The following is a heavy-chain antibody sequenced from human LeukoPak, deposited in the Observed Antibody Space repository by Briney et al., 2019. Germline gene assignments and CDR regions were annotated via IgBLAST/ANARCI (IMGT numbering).Heavy chain of an antibody. Sequence: GGSLGLSCAASGFTFSSYGMHWVRQAPGKGLEWVAFIRYDGSNKYYADSVKGRFTISRDNSKNTLYLQMNSLRAEDTAVYYCANDHLRLWSDYFDYSGQGTLVTVSS. CDR3: ANDHLRLWSDYFDY. CDR2: IRYDGSNK. J-gene: IGHJ4*02. V-gene: IGHV3-30*02. D-gene: IGHD5-18*01. CDR1: GFTFSSYG.